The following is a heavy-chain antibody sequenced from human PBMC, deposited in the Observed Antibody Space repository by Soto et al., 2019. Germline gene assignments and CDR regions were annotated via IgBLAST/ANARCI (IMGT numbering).Heavy chain of an antibody. D-gene: IGHD7-27*01. V-gene: IGHV1-18*01. CDR1: GYTFTSYG. CDR3: ASATGWGSSDWYFDL. CDR2: ISPYNGNT. Sequence: QVQLVQSGADVRKPGASVKVSCKASGYTFTSYGISWVRQAPGQGFELMGWISPYNGNTNYAQKFQGRITMTTDTSTDRAYMYLGCLRSDDAAVYYCASATGWGSSDWYFDLWGRGTLVTVSS. J-gene: IGHJ2*01.